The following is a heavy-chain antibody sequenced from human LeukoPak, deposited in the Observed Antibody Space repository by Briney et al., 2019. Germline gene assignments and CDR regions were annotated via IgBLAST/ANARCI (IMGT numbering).Heavy chain of an antibody. V-gene: IGHV3-23*01. Sequence: PGGSLRLSCAASGFTFSDYAMNWVRQAPGKGLEWVSTISGHGGTTYYADSVKGRFTISRDFSKNTLYLQMNGLRAEDTAVYYCAKDNGGYGYYYYYMDVWGKGTTVTVSS. CDR2: ISGHGGTT. J-gene: IGHJ6*03. CDR1: GFTFSDYA. CDR3: AKDNGGYGYYYYYMDV. D-gene: IGHD6-13*01.